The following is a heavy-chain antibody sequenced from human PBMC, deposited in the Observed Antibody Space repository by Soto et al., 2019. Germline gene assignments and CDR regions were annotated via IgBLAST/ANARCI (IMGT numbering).Heavy chain of an antibody. J-gene: IGHJ4*02. D-gene: IGHD6-13*01. CDR3: ARDGGSSWYHTYYFDY. Sequence: GGSLRLSCAASGFTFSSYGMHWVRQAPGKGLEWVAVIWYDGSNKYYADSVKGRFTISRDNSKNTLYLQMNSLRAEDTAVYYCARDGGSSWYHTYYFDYWGQGTLVTVSS. CDR1: GFTFSSYG. CDR2: IWYDGSNK. V-gene: IGHV3-33*01.